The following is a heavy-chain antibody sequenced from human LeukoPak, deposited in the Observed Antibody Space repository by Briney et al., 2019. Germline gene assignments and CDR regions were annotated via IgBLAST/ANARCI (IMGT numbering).Heavy chain of an antibody. CDR3: ATAMVVTSDWFDP. V-gene: IGHV1-8*01. CDR2: MNPNSGNT. D-gene: IGHD4-23*01. CDR1: GYTFTSYD. Sequence: ASVKVSCKASGYTFTSYDINWVRQATGQGLEWMGWMNPNSGNTGYAQKFQGRVTMTRNTSISTAYMELSSLRSEHTAVYYCATAMVVTSDWFDPWGQGTLVTVSS. J-gene: IGHJ5*02.